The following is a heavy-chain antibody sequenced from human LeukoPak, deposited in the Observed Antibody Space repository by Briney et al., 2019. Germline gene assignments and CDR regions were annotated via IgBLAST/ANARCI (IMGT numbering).Heavy chain of an antibody. CDR2: IYYSGST. V-gene: IGHV4-59*01. CDR3: ARGGQQLVDFDY. D-gene: IGHD6-13*01. J-gene: IGHJ4*02. Sequence: KPSETLSLTCTVSGGSISSYSWSWIRQPPGKGLEWIGYIYYSGSTNYNPSLKSRVTISVGTSKNQFSLKLSSVTAADTAMYYCARGGQQLVDFDYWGQGTLVTVSS. CDR1: GGSISSYS.